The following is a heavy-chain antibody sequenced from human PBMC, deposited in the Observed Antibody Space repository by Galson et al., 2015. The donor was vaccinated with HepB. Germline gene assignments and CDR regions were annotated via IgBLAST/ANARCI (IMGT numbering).Heavy chain of an antibody. J-gene: IGHJ6*01. CDR2: ITQSGST. D-gene: IGHD3-3*01. Sequence: SETLSLTCTVFGGSFSTYHWTWIRQSPGKGLEWIGEITQSGSTHPHASLKSRVTISLDTSKNQFSLKVRSVTAADTAVYYCARGKGRQVLLDYHYYGMDVWSQGTTVSVSS. V-gene: IGHV4-34*01. CDR1: GGSFSTYH. CDR3: ARGKGRQVLLDYHYYGMDV.